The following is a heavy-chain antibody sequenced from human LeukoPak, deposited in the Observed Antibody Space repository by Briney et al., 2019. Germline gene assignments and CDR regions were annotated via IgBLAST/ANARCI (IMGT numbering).Heavy chain of an antibody. D-gene: IGHD3-3*01. CDR2: MNPNSGNT. J-gene: IGHJ3*02. Sequence: ASVTVSCKASGGTFSSYAINWVRQATGQGLEWMGWMNPNSGNTGYAQKFQGRVTMTRNTSISTAYMELSSLRSEDTAVYYCARGKYYDFWSGYFAATSDAFDIWGQGTMVTVSS. V-gene: IGHV1-8*02. CDR1: GGTFSSYA. CDR3: ARGKYYDFWSGYFAATSDAFDI.